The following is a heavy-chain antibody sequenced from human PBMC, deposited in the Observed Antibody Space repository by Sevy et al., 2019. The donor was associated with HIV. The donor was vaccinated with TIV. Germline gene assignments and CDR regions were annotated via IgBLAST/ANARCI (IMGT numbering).Heavy chain of an antibody. Sequence: GGSLRLSCAASGFIFTDYLMTWFRHTPERGLGWVATIFQTGGDKYYVDSVKGRLTISRDKAKKSRYLQMNDLRAEDTAVYYCARGSTGNGWQVDYWGQGTLVTVSS. V-gene: IGHV3-7*02. J-gene: IGHJ4*02. CDR1: GFIFTDYL. CDR2: IFQTGGDK. CDR3: ARGSTGNGWQVDY. D-gene: IGHD6-19*01.